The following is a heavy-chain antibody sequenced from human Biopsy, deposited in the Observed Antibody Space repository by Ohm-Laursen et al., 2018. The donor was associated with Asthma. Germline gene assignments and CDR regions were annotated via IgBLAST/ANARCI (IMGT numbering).Heavy chain of an antibody. V-gene: IGHV3-53*01. J-gene: IGHJ4*02. D-gene: IGHD6-19*01. CDR2: IYSGGTS. CDR1: GFTVSREH. Sequence: SLRLSCAASGFTVSREHMFCVRQAPGKGLEWVSVIYSGGTSDTADSVRGRFTISRDFYKNTLYLQMDSLRAEDTAVYYCARGDSSGWSHYYFDYWGQGTLVTVSS. CDR3: ARGDSSGWSHYYFDY.